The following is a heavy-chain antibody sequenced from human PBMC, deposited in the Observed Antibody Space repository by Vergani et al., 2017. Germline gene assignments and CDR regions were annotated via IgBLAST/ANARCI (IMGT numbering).Heavy chain of an antibody. J-gene: IGHJ4*02. V-gene: IGHV3-30-3*01. Sequence: QVQLVESGGGVVQPGRSLRLSCAASGFTFSSYAMHWVRQAPGKGLEWVAVISYDGSNKYYADSVKGRFTISRDNSKNTLYLQMNSLRAEDTAVYYCAKAMDPYYFDYWGQGTLVTVSS. CDR1: GFTFSSYA. D-gene: IGHD2-2*03. CDR3: AKAMDPYYFDY. CDR2: ISYDGSNK.